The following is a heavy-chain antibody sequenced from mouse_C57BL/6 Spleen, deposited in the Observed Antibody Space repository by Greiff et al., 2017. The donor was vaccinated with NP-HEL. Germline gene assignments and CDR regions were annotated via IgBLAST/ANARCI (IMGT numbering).Heavy chain of an antibody. CDR2: INPSSGYT. CDR1: GYTFTSYT. J-gene: IGHJ4*01. D-gene: IGHD1-1*01. CDR3: ARPGSSPYYAMDY. V-gene: IGHV1-4*01. Sequence: QVQLQQSGAELARPGASVKMSCKASGYTFTSYTMHWVKQRPGQGLEWIGYINPSSGYTKYNQKFKDKATLTADKSSSTAYMQLSSLTSEDSAVHYCARPGSSPYYAMDYWGQGTSVTVSS.